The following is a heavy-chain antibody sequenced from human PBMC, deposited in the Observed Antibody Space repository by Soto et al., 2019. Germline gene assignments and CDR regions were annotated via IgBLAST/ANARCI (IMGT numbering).Heavy chain of an antibody. J-gene: IGHJ3*02. D-gene: IGHD5-18*01. CDR3: ARLGVLAAMAHPNDAFDI. CDR1: GYSFTRYW. V-gene: IGHV5-51*01. Sequence: GGSLKISWKGSGYSFTRYWIGWVRPMPGKSLKWMGTIHPGASDPSYRPSFQGKVTISAAKSTSTAYLQWGSLKASDPAMYYCARLGVLAAMAHPNDAFDIRGQGTLVPVSS. CDR2: IHPGASDP.